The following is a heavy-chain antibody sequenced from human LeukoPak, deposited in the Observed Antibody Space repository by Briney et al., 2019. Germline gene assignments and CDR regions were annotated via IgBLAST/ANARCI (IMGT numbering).Heavy chain of an antibody. Sequence: GGSLRLSCAASGFTFSSYWMHWVRQAPGEGLVWVSRINSDGSSTSYADSVKGRFTISRDNAKNTLYLQMNSLRAEDTAVYYCARDYYYDFWSGYFFSGSRSGFDYWGQGTLVTVSS. V-gene: IGHV3-74*01. CDR2: INSDGSST. D-gene: IGHD3-3*01. CDR1: GFTFSSYW. J-gene: IGHJ4*02. CDR3: ARDYYYDFWSGYFFSGSRSGFDY.